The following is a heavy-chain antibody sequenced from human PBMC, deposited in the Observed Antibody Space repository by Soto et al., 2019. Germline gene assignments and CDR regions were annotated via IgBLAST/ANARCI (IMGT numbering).Heavy chain of an antibody. CDR1: GGTFSSYT. J-gene: IGHJ4*02. Sequence: QVQLVQSGAEVKKPGSSVKVSCKASGGTFSSYTISWVRQAPGQGLEWMGRIIPILGIANYAQKFQGRVTITADKSTSTAYMELSSLRSEDTAAYYCVRVTPVAGTNYWGQGTLVTVSS. CDR3: VRVTPVAGTNY. D-gene: IGHD6-19*01. CDR2: IIPILGIA. V-gene: IGHV1-69*02.